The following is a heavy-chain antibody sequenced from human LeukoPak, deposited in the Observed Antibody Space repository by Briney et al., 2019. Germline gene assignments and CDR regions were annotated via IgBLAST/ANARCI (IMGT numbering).Heavy chain of an antibody. CDR2: ISAYNGNT. D-gene: IGHD6-19*01. Sequence: GASVKVSCKGSGYTFTNCGISWVRQAPGQGLEWMGWISAYNGNTNYAQKLQGRVTMTTDTFTSTAYMELRSLRSDDTAVYYCARDDSSGLYSDYWGQGTLVTVSS. V-gene: IGHV1-18*01. CDR3: ARDDSSGLYSDY. J-gene: IGHJ4*02. CDR1: GYTFTNCG.